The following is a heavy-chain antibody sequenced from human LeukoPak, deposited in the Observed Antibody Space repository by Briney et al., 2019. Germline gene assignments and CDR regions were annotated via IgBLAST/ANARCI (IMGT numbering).Heavy chain of an antibody. V-gene: IGHV3-30*02. CDR3: AKDSSSWYRYYMDV. CDR2: IRYDGSNK. Sequence: GGSLRLSCAASGFTFSSYGMHWVRQAPGKGLEWVAFIRYDGSNKYYADSVKGRFTISRDNSKNTLYLQMNSLRAEDTAVYYCAKDSSSWYRYYMDVRGKGTTVTVSS. D-gene: IGHD6-13*01. J-gene: IGHJ6*03. CDR1: GFTFSSYG.